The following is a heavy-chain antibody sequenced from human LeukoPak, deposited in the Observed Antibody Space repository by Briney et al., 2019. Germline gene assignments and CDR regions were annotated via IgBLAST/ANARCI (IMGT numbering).Heavy chain of an antibody. CDR3: ARAPLLAATGTRGFDY. V-gene: IGHV1-69*01. CDR1: GGTFSSYA. Sequence: SVKVSCKASGGTFSSYAISWVRQAPGQGLEWMGGIIPIFGTANYAQKFQGRVTITADESTSTAYMELSSLRSEDTAVYYCARAPLLAATGTRGFDYWGQGTLVTVSS. CDR2: IIPIFGTA. D-gene: IGHD6-13*01. J-gene: IGHJ4*02.